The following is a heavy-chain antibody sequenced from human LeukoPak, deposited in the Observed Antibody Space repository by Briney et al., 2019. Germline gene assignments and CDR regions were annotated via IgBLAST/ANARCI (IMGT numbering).Heavy chain of an antibody. Sequence: GASVNVPCKTSGYTFTSYDINWVRQATGQGLEGIGWMNPNSGNTGYAQKFQGRVTITRTTSITTAYMELRSLRSEDTAVYYCARGPKWSGSYYYFDYWGQGTLVTVSS. CDR3: ARGPKWSGSYYYFDY. CDR2: MNPNSGNT. D-gene: IGHD1-26*01. V-gene: IGHV1-8*01. CDR1: GYTFTSYD. J-gene: IGHJ4*02.